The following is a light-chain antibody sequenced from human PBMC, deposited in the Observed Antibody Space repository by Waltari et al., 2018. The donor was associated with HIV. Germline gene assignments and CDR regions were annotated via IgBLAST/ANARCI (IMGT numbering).Light chain of an antibody. CDR3: SSYTSSSVV. Sequence: QSALTQPASVSGSPGQSITISCTGTSSAVGGYNYVSWYQQHPGKAPKLMIYDVSNRPSRVPNRFSGSKAGNTAALTISGLQAEDEADYYCSSYTSSSVVFGGGTKLTVL. CDR1: SSAVGGYNY. CDR2: DVS. V-gene: IGLV2-14*03. J-gene: IGLJ2*01.